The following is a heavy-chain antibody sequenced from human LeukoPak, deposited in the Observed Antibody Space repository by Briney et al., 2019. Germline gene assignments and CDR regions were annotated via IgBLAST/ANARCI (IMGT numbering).Heavy chain of an antibody. Sequence: GASVTLSCKASVYTFTGYYMHWVRQAPGQGLEWTGWSNPNSGGTNYAQKIPGRFTMTTDTSITTANMELRRLRAVDPAENAFARLDFWSGPGEDYFEFGGQGTLVTVPS. CDR2: SNPNSGGT. J-gene: IGHJ4*02. V-gene: IGHV1-2*02. CDR1: VYTFTGYY. D-gene: IGHD3-3*01. CDR3: ARLDFWSGPGEDYFEF.